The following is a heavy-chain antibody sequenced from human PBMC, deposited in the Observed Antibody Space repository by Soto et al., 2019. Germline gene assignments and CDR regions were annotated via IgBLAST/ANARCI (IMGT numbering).Heavy chain of an antibody. CDR2: ISSSSSYT. Sequence: QVQLVESGGGLVKPGGSLRLSCAASGFTFSDYYMSWIRQAPGKGLEWVSYISSSSSYTNYADSVKGRFTISRDNAKNSPYLQMNTLRAEDTAVYYCARISGSYGFYYWGQGTLVTVSS. CDR3: ARISGSYGFYY. CDR1: GFTFSDYY. D-gene: IGHD1-26*01. J-gene: IGHJ4*02. V-gene: IGHV3-11*06.